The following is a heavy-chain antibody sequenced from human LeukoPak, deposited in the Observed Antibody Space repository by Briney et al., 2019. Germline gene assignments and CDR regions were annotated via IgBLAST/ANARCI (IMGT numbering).Heavy chain of an antibody. CDR3: ATETENSNYDAFDI. V-gene: IGHV3-48*03. CDR1: GFTFSSYE. CDR2: ISGGGTTI. D-gene: IGHD4-11*01. J-gene: IGHJ3*02. Sequence: AGGSLRLSCAASGFTFSSYEMNWVRQAPGKGLEWVSYISGGGTTIFYADSVKGRFTISRDNAKNSLYLHMNSLSAEDTAVYFCATETENSNYDAFDIWGQGTLVTVSP.